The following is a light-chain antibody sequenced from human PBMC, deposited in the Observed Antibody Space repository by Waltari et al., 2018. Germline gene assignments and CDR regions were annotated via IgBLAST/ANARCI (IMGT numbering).Light chain of an antibody. V-gene: IGLV2-23*01. CDR2: EGT. CDR3: CSYVRDITWV. CDR1: SSDVGSYTL. Sequence: QSALTQPASVSGSPGQSITISCTGTSSDVGSYTLVSWYQHHQGKAPKLMIYEGTQRPSGFSVRFSCSKSGDTASLTISGLQAEDEADYYCCSYVRDITWVFGGGTKLTVL. J-gene: IGLJ3*02.